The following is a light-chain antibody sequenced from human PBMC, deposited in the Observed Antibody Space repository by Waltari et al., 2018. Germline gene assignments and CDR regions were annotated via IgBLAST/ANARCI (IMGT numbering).Light chain of an antibody. V-gene: IGKV1-5*01. CDR2: AAS. Sequence: DIQMTQSPSTLSASVGDRVIIPCRASQSISTWLAWYQQKPGKAPTLLIFAASSLQTGVPSRFSGSGSGTEFTLTINSLQPDDFATYYCQHYNAYRTFGQGTKVEIK. CDR1: QSISTW. J-gene: IGKJ1*01. CDR3: QHYNAYRT.